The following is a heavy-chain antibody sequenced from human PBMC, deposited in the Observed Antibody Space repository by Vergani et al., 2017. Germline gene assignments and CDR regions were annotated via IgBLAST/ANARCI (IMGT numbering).Heavy chain of an antibody. Sequence: QVQLQESGPGLVKPSETLSLTCTVSGGSLSSYHWSWIRQPPGKGLEWIGYTYYSWSTNYNPSLKSRVTISVETSKNQFPLMLSSVTAAGTAVYYCAVGLPIDIVVVPAAIDCWGEGSLVAVSS. CDR1: GGSLSSYH. V-gene: IGHV4-59*01. D-gene: IGHD2-2*01. CDR3: AVGLPIDIVVVPAAIDC. J-gene: IGHJ4*02. CDR2: TYYSWST.